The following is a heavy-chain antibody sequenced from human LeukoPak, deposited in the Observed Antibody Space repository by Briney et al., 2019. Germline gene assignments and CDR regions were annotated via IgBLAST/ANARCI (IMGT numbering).Heavy chain of an antibody. CDR3: ARSTWCGGDCYPDY. J-gene: IGHJ4*02. CDR2: IWYDGTNK. Sequence: GGSLRLSCAASGFSFSNFGMHWIRQAPGKGLEWVALIWYDGTNKYYADSVKGRFTISRDNSKNTLFLQMNSLRAEDTAVYYCARSTWCGGDCYPDYWGQGTLVTVS. CDR1: GFSFSNFG. D-gene: IGHD2-21*02. V-gene: IGHV3-33*03.